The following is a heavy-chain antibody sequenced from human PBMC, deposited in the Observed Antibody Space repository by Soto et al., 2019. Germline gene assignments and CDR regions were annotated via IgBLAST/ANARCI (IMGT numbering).Heavy chain of an antibody. V-gene: IGHV1-3*01. Sequence: ASVKVSCKASGYTFTSYAMHWVRQAPGQRLEWMGWINAGNGNTKYSQKFQGRVTITRDTSASTAYMELSSLRSEDTAVYYCARQDYDFWSGSFNWFDPWGQGTLVTVSS. CDR2: INAGNGNT. CDR1: GYTFTSYA. J-gene: IGHJ5*02. CDR3: ARQDYDFWSGSFNWFDP. D-gene: IGHD3-3*01.